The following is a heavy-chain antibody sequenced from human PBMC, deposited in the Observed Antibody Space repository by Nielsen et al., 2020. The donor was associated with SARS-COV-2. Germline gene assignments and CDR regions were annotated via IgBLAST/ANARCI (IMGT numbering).Heavy chain of an antibody. CDR3: ARAGRGVITYYYYGMDV. CDR1: GFTFDDYA. J-gene: IGHJ6*02. D-gene: IGHD3-10*01. CDR2: ISWNSGSI. Sequence: SLKISCAASGFTFDDYAMHWVRQAPGKGLEWVSGISWNSGSIGYADSVKGRFTISRDNAKNSLYLQMNSLRAEDTALYYCARAGRGVITYYYYGMDVWGQGTTVTVSS. V-gene: IGHV3-9*01.